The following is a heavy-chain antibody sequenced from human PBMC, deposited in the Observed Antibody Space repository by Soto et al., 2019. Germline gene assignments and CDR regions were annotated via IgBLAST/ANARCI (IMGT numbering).Heavy chain of an antibody. D-gene: IGHD6-13*01. CDR1: GFSFSGYW. CDR3: AREFASSWSSYYYYYGMDV. V-gene: IGHV3-7*03. J-gene: IGHJ6*02. CDR2: IEPDGSEK. Sequence: GGSLRLSCAASGFSFSGYWMTWVRQAPGKGLEWVANIEPDGSEKYYVDSVKGRFTISRDNAKNSLYLQMNSLRAEDTAVYYCAREFASSWSSYYYYYGMDVWGQGTTVTVSS.